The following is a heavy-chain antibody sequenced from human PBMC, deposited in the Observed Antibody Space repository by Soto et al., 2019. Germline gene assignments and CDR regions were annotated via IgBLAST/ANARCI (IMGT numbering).Heavy chain of an antibody. V-gene: IGHV5-51*01. CDR3: ARPQGLIYSYDILTGYGWFDP. D-gene: IGHD3-9*01. J-gene: IGHJ5*02. Sequence: GESLKISCKGSGYSFTSYWIGWVRQMPGKGLEWMGIIYPGDSDTRYSPSFQGQVTISADKSISTAYLQWSSLKASDTAMYYCARPQGLIYSYDILTGYGWFDPWGQGTLVTVSS. CDR2: IYPGDSDT. CDR1: GYSFTSYW.